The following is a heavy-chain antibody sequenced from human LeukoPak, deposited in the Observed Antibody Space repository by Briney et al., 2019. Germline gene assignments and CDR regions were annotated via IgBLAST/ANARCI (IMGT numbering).Heavy chain of an antibody. CDR3: AKEGSGSYPELAY. J-gene: IGHJ4*02. V-gene: IGHV3-43*01. CDR2: ISWDPTNK. D-gene: IGHD1-26*01. Sequence: GESLRLSCAASGFSFDDYTMHWVRQAPGKGLEWVSLISWDPTNKWYADSVKGRFTISRDNSKYSLDLQMNSLRTEDTALYYCAKEGSGSYPELAYWGQGTLVTVSS. CDR1: GFSFDDYT.